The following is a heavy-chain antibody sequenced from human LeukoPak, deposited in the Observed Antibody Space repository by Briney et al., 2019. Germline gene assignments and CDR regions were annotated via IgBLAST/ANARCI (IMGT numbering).Heavy chain of an antibody. CDR1: GFTLSSYA. Sequence: GGSLRLSCAASGFTLSSYAMSWVRQAPGKGLEWVSAISVSGNTYHADSVKGRFTISRDNSKNTLYVQMNSLRAEDTAVYYCAKATSPVISRNLFDRWGQGTLVTVSS. V-gene: IGHV3-23*01. D-gene: IGHD3-3*02. J-gene: IGHJ5*02. CDR2: ISVSGNT. CDR3: AKATSPVISRNLFDR.